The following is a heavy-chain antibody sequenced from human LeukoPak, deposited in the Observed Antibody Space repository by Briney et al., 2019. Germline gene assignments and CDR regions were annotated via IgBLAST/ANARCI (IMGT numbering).Heavy chain of an antibody. D-gene: IGHD3-22*01. V-gene: IGHV3-21*01. Sequence: GGSLRLSCAASGYTFSDFSVNWVRQAPGKGLEWVSSISVRSNYRYYADSVRGRFTISRDDARDTLFLQMNSLRAEDTAVYFCVRLRRNNDRSGYYYYYDYWGQGTLVTVS. CDR2: ISVRSNYR. CDR3: VRLRRNNDRSGYYYYYDY. J-gene: IGHJ4*02. CDR1: GYTFSDFS.